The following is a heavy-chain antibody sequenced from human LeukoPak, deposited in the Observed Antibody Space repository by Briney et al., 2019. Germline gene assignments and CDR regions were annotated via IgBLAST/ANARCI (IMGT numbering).Heavy chain of an antibody. D-gene: IGHD3-22*01. V-gene: IGHV3-74*01. CDR2: IKSDGST. J-gene: IGHJ1*01. CDR1: GFTFSRYW. CDR3: ATAPAEIGGYYPEYFRH. Sequence: GGSLRLSCAASGFTFSRYWMHWVRQAPGKGLVWVSRIKSDGSTNYADSVKGQFTISRDNAKNTVSLQMNSLRAEDTGVYYCATAPAEIGGYYPEYFRHWGQGTLVTVSS.